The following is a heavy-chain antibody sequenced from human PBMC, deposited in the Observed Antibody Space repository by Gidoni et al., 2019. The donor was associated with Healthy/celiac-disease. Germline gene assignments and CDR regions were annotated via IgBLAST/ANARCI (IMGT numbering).Heavy chain of an antibody. V-gene: IGHV3-23*01. CDR3: AKDQLYYDFWDDAFDI. CDR2: MSGSGGST. CDR1: GFTFSSYA. D-gene: IGHD3-3*01. J-gene: IGHJ3*02. Sequence: EVQLLESGGGLVQPGGSLRLSCAASGFTFSSYAMSWVRQAPGKGLEWGSAMSGSGGSTYYADSVKGRFTISRDNSKNTLYLQMNSLRAEDTAVYYCAKDQLYYDFWDDAFDIWGQGTMVTVSS.